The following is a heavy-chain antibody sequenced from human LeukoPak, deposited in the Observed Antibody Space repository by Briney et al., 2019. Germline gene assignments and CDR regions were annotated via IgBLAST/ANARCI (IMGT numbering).Heavy chain of an antibody. Sequence: SETLSLTCGVYGGSFSNYYWSWIRQSPGKGLEWVGQIIYGGSTNYNPSLKSRVTISVDTSKNEFSLNLNSVTAADTAVYYCAGEGGLEKYQGIEVPGKQDIWGSYYYYDGMDLWGQGTTVIVSS. CDR3: AGEGGLEKYQGIEVPGKQDIWGSYYYYDGMDL. CDR1: GGSFSNYY. CDR2: IIYGGST. J-gene: IGHJ6*02. D-gene: IGHD6-19*01. V-gene: IGHV4-34*12.